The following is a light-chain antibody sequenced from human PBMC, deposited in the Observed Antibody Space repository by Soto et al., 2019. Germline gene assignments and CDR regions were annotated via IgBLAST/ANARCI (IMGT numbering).Light chain of an antibody. Sequence: QSALTQPRSVSGSPGQSVTISCTGTSGDVGAYDRVSWYQHHPTKAPKLIIYDVTNRPSGVPYRFSGSKSVSTASLTISGLQAEDEADYYCCSHAGGASWVFGGGTKLTVL. J-gene: IGLJ3*02. CDR2: DVT. CDR3: CSHAGGASWV. V-gene: IGLV2-11*01. CDR1: SGDVGAYDR.